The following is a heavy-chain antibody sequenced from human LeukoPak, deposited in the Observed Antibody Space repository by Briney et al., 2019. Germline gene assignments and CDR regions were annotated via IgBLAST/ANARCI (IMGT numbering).Heavy chain of an antibody. J-gene: IGHJ5*02. V-gene: IGHV4-34*01. Sequence: SETLSLTCAVYGGSFSGYYWRWIRQPPGRGLEWIGEINHSGSTNYNPSLKSRVTISVDTSKNQFSLKLSSVTDADTAVYYCARGLAMGRIFTGWFVPWGQGTLVTVSS. CDR1: GGSFSGYY. CDR3: ARGLAMGRIFTGWFVP. D-gene: IGHD5-18*01. CDR2: INHSGST.